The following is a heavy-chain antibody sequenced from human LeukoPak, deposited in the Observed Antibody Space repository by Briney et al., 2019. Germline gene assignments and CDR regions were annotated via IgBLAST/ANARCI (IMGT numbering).Heavy chain of an antibody. V-gene: IGHV3-66*01. CDR3: AKGNYYDSSAYSYFDY. CDR1: GFTASSNY. J-gene: IGHJ4*02. CDR2: IYSGGST. D-gene: IGHD3-22*01. Sequence: GGSLRLSCAASGFTASSNYMSWVRQAPGKGLEWVSVIYSGGSTCYADSVKGRFTISRDNSKNTLYLQMNSLRAGDTAVYYCAKGNYYDSSAYSYFDYWGQGTLVTVSS.